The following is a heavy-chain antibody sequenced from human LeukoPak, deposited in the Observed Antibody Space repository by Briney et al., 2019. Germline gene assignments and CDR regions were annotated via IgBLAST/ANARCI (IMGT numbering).Heavy chain of an antibody. CDR3: ANEAPYFDY. CDR1: GFTFSNFA. V-gene: IGHV3-23*01. J-gene: IGHJ4*02. CDR2: ISGSGGTT. Sequence: GGSLRLSCAASGFTFSNFAMGWVRQAPGKGLEWVSIISGSGGTTYYADSVKGRFTISRDNSKDTLYMQMSSLRAEDTAVYYCANEAPYFDYWGQGTLVTVSS.